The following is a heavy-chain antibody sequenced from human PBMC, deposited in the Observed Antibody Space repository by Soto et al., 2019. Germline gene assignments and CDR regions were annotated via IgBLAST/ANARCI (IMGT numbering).Heavy chain of an antibody. CDR1: GGSISSGGYS. CDR2: IYHSGST. V-gene: IGHV4-30-2*01. Sequence: SETLSLTCAVSGGSISSGGYSWSWIRQPPGKGLEWIGYIYHSGSTYYNPSLKSRVTISVDRSKNQFSLKLSSVTAADTAVYYCTTEFGYSSGQNDHWGQGALVTVSS. CDR3: TTEFGYSSGQNDH. J-gene: IGHJ4*02. D-gene: IGHD6-19*01.